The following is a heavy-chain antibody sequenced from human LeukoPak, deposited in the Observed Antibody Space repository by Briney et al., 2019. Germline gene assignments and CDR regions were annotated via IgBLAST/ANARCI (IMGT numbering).Heavy chain of an antibody. V-gene: IGHV3-9*03. J-gene: IGHJ4*02. CDR1: GFTFDDYA. CDR2: ISWNSGSI. Sequence: GGSLRLSCAASGFTFDDYAMHWVRQAPGKGLEWVSGISWNSGSIGYADSVKGRFTISRDNAKNSLYLQMNSPRAEDMALYYCAKDRGDQIVSYYFDYWGQGTLVTVSS. CDR3: AKDRGDQIVSYYFDY. D-gene: IGHD6-6*01.